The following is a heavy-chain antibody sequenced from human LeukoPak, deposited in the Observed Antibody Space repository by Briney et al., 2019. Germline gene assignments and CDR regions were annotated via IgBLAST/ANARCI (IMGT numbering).Heavy chain of an antibody. D-gene: IGHD6-13*01. V-gene: IGHV7-4-1*02. CDR2: INTNTGNP. CDR1: GYTFTSYG. Sequence: ASVKVACKASGYTFTSYGTSWVRQAPGQGLEWMGWINTNTGNPTYAQGFTGRFVFSLDASVSTAYLQISSLKAEDTAVYYCIAAADTFDYWGQGTLVTVSS. CDR3: IAAADTFDY. J-gene: IGHJ4*02.